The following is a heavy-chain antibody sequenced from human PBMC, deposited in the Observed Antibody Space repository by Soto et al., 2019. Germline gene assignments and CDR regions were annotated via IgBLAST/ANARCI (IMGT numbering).Heavy chain of an antibody. CDR1: GFTFSNAW. D-gene: IGHD3-22*01. CDR2: IKSKTDGGTT. V-gene: IGHV3-15*07. Sequence: GGSLRLSCAASGFTFSNAWMNWVRQAPGKGLEWVGRIKSKTDGGTTDYAAPVKGRFTISRDDSKNTLYLQMNSLKTEDTAVYYCTTKTYYYDSSGYYSAQFDYWGQGTLVTVSS. CDR3: TTKTYYYDSSGYYSAQFDY. J-gene: IGHJ4*02.